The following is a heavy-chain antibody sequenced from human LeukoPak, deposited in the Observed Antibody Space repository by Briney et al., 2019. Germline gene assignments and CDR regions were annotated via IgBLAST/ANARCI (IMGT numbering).Heavy chain of an antibody. V-gene: IGHV3-53*01. CDR3: GRGVNDIRNNYYYDY. CDR2: IYGGGRT. J-gene: IGHJ4*02. CDR1: GFTVTSTY. Sequence: GWSLRLSCAASGFTVTSTYMTWVRQAPGKGLECVSGIYGGGRTYYADSVKGRFTISRDNSKNTLYLQMNSLRAEDTAVYFCGRGVNDIRNNYYYDYGGQGTLVTVSS. D-gene: IGHD3-22*01.